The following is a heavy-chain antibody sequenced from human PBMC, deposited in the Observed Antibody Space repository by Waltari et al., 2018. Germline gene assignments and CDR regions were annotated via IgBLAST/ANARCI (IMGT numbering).Heavy chain of an antibody. V-gene: IGHV4-39*07. CDR1: GGSISSSSYY. Sequence: QLQLQESGPGLVKPSETLSLTCTVSGGSISSSSYYWGWIRQPPGKGLEWIGSIYYSGSTYYNPSLKSQVTISVDTSKNHFSLKLSSVTAADTAVYYCASGQRDPSLYYYYYYMDVWGKGTTVTISS. CDR3: ASGQRDPSLYYYYYYMDV. CDR2: IYYSGST. J-gene: IGHJ6*03.